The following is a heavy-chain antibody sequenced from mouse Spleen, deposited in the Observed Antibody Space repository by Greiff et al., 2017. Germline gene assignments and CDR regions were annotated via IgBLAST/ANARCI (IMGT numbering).Heavy chain of an antibody. CDR3: ARGGRDAMDY. CDR1: GFSLTSYG. Sequence: QVQLQQSGPGLVQPSQSLSITCTVSGFSLTSYGVHWVRQSPGKGLEWLGVIWSGGSTDYNAAFISRLSISKDNSKSQVFFKMNSLQADDTAIYYCARGGRDAMDYWGQGTSVTVSS. V-gene: IGHV2-2*01. J-gene: IGHJ4*01. CDR2: IWSGGST.